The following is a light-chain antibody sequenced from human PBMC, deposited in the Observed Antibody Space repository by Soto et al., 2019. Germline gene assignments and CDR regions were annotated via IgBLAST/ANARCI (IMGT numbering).Light chain of an antibody. CDR3: QQYNNWPPWT. CDR1: QSVGSN. CDR2: GAS. J-gene: IGKJ1*01. V-gene: IGKV3D-15*01. Sequence: EVVMTQSPATLPVSPGGRGTLSCRASQSVGSNLAWYQQRPGQPPRLLIYGASTRDTGVPTRFSGSGSGTEFTLTITNLQSEDFAVYYCQQYNNWPPWTFGQGTKV.